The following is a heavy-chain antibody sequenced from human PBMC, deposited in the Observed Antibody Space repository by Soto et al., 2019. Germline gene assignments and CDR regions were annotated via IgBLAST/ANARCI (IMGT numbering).Heavy chain of an antibody. CDR1: GGSISSGVYY. CDR2: IYYSGST. CDR3: ASADVSLRH. Sequence: SETLSLTCTVSGGSISSGVYYWSWIRQHPGKGLEWIGYIYYSGSTYYNPSLKSRVTISVDTSKNQFSPKLSSVTAADTAVYYCASADVSLRHWGQGTLVTVSS. V-gene: IGHV4-31*03. J-gene: IGHJ4*02.